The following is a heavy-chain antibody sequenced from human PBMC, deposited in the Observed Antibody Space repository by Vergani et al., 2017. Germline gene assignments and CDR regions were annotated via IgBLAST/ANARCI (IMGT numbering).Heavy chain of an antibody. CDR3: ARHKSALLIWFDP. CDR1: NDSVSNTFYY. D-gene: IGHD2-8*01. Sequence: QVQLQESGPGLVKPSETLSLTCTVSNDSVSNTFYYWGWIRQTPGKGLEWIGSIYYSGSTYYNPSLESRVTMSVDTPKSQFSLKLSSVTVADTAVYYCARHKSALLIWFDPWGKGTLVTVSS. CDR2: IYYSGST. V-gene: IGHV4-39*01. J-gene: IGHJ5*02.